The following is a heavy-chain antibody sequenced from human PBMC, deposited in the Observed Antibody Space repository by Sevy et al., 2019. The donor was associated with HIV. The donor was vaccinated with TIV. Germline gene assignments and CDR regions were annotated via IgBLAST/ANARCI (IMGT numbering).Heavy chain of an antibody. CDR1: GFNFRNFW. J-gene: IGHJ4*02. CDR2: IKQAGSEA. V-gene: IGHV3-7*03. D-gene: IGHD1-26*01. CDR3: VRDKEVGASIFDS. Sequence: GGSLRLSCVASGFNFRNFWMSWVRQAPGKGLECVGDIKQAGSEAYNAGSVKGRYTISRDNAKNSLYLQMNSLRDEDTGMYFCVRDKEVGASIFDSWGQGTPVTVSS.